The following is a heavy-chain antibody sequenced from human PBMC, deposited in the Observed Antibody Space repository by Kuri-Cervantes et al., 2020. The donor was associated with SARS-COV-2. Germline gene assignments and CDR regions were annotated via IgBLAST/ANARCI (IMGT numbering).Heavy chain of an antibody. V-gene: IGHV4-39*01. CDR3: ASGYITGTTVAYDP. D-gene: IGHD1-7*01. CDR1: GGSISSSSYY. CDR2: IYYSGST. J-gene: IGHJ5*02. Sequence: SETLSLTCTVPGGSISSSSYYWGWIRQPPGKGLEWIGGIYYSGSTYYNPSLKSRVTISVDTSKNQFSLKLSSVTAADTAVYYCASGYITGTTVAYDPWGQGTLVTVSS.